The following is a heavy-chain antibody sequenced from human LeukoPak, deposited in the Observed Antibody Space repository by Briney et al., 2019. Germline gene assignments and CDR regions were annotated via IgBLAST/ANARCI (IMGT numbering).Heavy chain of an antibody. CDR1: GGTFSTYT. Sequence: SVKVSCKASGGTFSTYTINWVRQAPGQGLEWMGGIIPIFGTANYAQKFQGRVTITADKSTSTAYMELSSLRSEDTAMYYCALIPNIVAAGTDYWGQGTLVTVSS. J-gene: IGHJ4*02. CDR3: ALIPNIVAAGTDY. CDR2: IIPIFGTA. D-gene: IGHD6-13*01. V-gene: IGHV1-69*06.